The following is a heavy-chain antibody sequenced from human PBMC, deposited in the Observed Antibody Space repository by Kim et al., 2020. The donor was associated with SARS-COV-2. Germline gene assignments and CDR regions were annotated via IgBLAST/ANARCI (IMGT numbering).Heavy chain of an antibody. V-gene: IGHV3-15*01. Sequence: AAPVKGRFTISRDDSKNMLYLKMNSLKNEDTGVYYCNIDIGDSWYRPPYDHWGQGTLVTVSS. CDR3: NIDIGDSWYRPPYDH. D-gene: IGHD6-13*01. J-gene: IGHJ4*02.